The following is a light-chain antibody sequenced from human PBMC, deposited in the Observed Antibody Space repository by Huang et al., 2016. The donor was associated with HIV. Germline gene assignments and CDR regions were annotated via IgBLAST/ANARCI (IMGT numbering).Light chain of an antibody. Sequence: DIQLTQPPSSLSASIGDRVTITCRASQSISTYLNWYQQKPGKAPNVLIYAASNWQSGVPSRVSDSSSGTEFTLTISSLQTEDFATYFCQQKHISPPYTFGQGTKVEIK. CDR3: QQKHISPPYT. CDR1: QSISTY. V-gene: IGKV1-39*01. J-gene: IGKJ2*01. CDR2: AAS.